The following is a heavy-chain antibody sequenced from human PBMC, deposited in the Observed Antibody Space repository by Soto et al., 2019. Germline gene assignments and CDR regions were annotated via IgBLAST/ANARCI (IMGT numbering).Heavy chain of an antibody. CDR2: IYSGGST. CDR1: GFTVSSNY. V-gene: IGHV3-53*01. CDR3: ASGRTGTWLAFDI. Sequence: EVQLVESGGGLIQPGGSLRLSCAASGFTVSSNYMSWVRQAPGKGLEWVSVIYSGGSTYYADSVKGRFTISRDNSKNTLYLQMNSLRAEDTAVYYCASGRTGTWLAFDIWGQGTMVTVSS. J-gene: IGHJ3*02. D-gene: IGHD3-9*01.